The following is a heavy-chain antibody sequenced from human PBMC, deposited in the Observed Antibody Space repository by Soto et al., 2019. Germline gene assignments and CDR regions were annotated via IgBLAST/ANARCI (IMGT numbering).Heavy chain of an antibody. CDR1: GYTFTGYY. Sequence: QVQLEQSGAEVKKPGASVVVSCKASGYTFTGYYMHWVRQAPGQGLEWMGWINPNSGGTKYAQKFQGRVAMTRDTSISTAYMALSRLTYDDTAVYYCARRGVNSRSMDVWGQGTTVTVSS. J-gene: IGHJ6*02. CDR3: ARRGVNSRSMDV. V-gene: IGHV1-2*02. CDR2: INPNSGGT. D-gene: IGHD4-4*01.